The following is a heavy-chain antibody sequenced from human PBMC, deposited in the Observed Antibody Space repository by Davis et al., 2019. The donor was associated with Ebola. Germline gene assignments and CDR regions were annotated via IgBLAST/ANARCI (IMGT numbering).Heavy chain of an antibody. Sequence: HSQTLSLTCVISGDSVSSGGWNWIRQSPSRGLEWLGRTYYNSKWYNDYAVSVKSRISINPDTSKNQFSLQLNSVTPEDTALYYCARGWLRAGMDVWGEGTTVTVPS. D-gene: IGHD5-18*01. CDR1: GDSVSSGG. J-gene: IGHJ6*04. V-gene: IGHV6-1*01. CDR2: TYYNSKWYN. CDR3: ARGWLRAGMDV.